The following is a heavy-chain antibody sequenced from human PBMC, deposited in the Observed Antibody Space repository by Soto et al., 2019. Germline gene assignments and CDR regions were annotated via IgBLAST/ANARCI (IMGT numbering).Heavy chain of an antibody. J-gene: IGHJ3*02. CDR3: ARVGQWTGYAFDI. Sequence: SVKVSCKASGGTFSSYTISWVRQAPGQGLEWMGRIIPILGIANYAQKFQGRVTITADKSTSTAYMELSSLRPEDTAVYYCARVGQWTGYAFDIWGQGTMVTVSS. V-gene: IGHV1-69*02. CDR1: GGTFSSYT. D-gene: IGHD6-19*01. CDR2: IIPILGIA.